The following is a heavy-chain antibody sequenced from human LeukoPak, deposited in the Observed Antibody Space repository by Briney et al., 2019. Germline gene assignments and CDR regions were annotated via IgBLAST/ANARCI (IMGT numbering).Heavy chain of an antibody. CDR3: ARESGEYGMDV. CDR1: GFTFSSYA. J-gene: IGHJ6*02. V-gene: IGHV3-30*04. Sequence: GGSLRLSCAASGFTFSSYAMHWVRQAPGKGPEWVAVISYDGSNKYYADSVKGRFTISRDNSKNTLYLQMNSLRAEDTAVYYCARESGEYGMDVWGQGTTVTVSS. D-gene: IGHD1-26*01. CDR2: ISYDGSNK.